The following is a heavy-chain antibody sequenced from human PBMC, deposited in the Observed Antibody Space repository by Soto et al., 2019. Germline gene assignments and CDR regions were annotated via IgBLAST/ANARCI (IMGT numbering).Heavy chain of an antibody. CDR2: ISTNNGNT. CDR1: GYTFSNYD. D-gene: IGHD6-19*01. V-gene: IGHV1-18*04. CDR3: GRVTIAVAGWAFDY. J-gene: IGHJ4*02. Sequence: ASVKVSCKASGYTFSNYDISWLRLSPGQGLEWMGWISTNNGNTDHAQKLQGRVTMTTDTSTTTAYMELRSLRSDDTAVYYCGRVTIAVAGWAFDYWGQGTLVTVSS.